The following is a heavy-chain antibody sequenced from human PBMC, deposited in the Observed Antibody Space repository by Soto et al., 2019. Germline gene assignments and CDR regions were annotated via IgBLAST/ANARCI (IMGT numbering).Heavy chain of an antibody. CDR2: IYYSGST. Sequence: PSETLSLTCTVSGGSISSSSYYWGWIRQPPGKGLEWIGSIYYSGSTYYNPSLKSRVTISVDTSKNQFSLKLSSVTAADTAVYYCARQIAVAGTDREYYYYGMDVWGQGTTVTVSS. J-gene: IGHJ6*02. CDR3: ARQIAVAGTDREYYYYGMDV. CDR1: GGSISSSSYY. V-gene: IGHV4-39*01. D-gene: IGHD6-19*01.